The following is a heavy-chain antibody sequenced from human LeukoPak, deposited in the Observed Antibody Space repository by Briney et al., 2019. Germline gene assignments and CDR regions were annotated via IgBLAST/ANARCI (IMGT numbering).Heavy chain of an antibody. Sequence: GASVKVSCKASGGTFSSYAISWVRQATGQGLEWMGGIIPIFGTANYAQKFQGRVTITGDESTSTAYMELSSLRSEDTAVYYCARDWIKASSWYPPFDYWGQGTLVTVSS. V-gene: IGHV1-69*13. D-gene: IGHD6-13*01. CDR1: GGTFSSYA. CDR2: IIPIFGTA. CDR3: ARDWIKASSWYPPFDY. J-gene: IGHJ4*02.